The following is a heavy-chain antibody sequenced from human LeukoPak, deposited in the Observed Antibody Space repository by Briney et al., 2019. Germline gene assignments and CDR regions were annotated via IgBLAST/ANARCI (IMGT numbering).Heavy chain of an antibody. CDR2: ISAYNGNT. D-gene: IGHD2-21*02. CDR3: ARDLRWYCGGDCYSGGQDAFDI. CDR1: GCTFTSYG. J-gene: IGHJ3*02. Sequence: ASVKVSCKASGCTFTSYGISWVRQAPGQGLEWMGWISAYNGNTNYAQKLQGRVTMTTDTSTSTAYMELRSLRSDDTAVYYCARDLRWYCGGDCYSGGQDAFDIWGQGTMVTVSS. V-gene: IGHV1-18*01.